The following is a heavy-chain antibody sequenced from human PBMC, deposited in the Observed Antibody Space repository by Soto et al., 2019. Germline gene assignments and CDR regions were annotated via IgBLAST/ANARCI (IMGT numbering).Heavy chain of an antibody. CDR1: GGSISSYY. J-gene: IGHJ5*02. Sequence: SETLSLTCTVSGGSISSYYWSWIRQPPGKGLEWIGYIYYSGSTNYNPSLKSRVTISVDTSKNQFSLKLSSVTAADTAVYYCARDGVVRNNWFDPWGQGTLVTVSS. CDR2: IYYSGST. CDR3: ARDGVVRNNWFDP. D-gene: IGHD3-16*01. V-gene: IGHV4-59*01.